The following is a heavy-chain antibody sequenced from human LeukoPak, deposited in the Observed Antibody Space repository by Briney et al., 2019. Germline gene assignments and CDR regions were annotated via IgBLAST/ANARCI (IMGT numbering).Heavy chain of an antibody. CDR3: AKGAVAGAFYWYFDL. D-gene: IGHD6-19*01. CDR1: GFTFDDYA. CDR2: ISWNSGSI. J-gene: IGHJ2*01. V-gene: IGHV3-9*01. Sequence: SLRLSCAASGFTFDDYAMDWVRQAPGKGLEWVSGISWNSGSIGYADSVKGRFTISRDNAKNSLYLQMNSLRAEDTALYYCAKGAVAGAFYWYFDLWGRGTLVTVSS.